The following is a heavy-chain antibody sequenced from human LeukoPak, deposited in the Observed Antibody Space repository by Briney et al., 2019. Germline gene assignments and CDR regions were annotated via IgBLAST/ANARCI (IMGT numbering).Heavy chain of an antibody. J-gene: IGHJ5*02. Sequence: GGSLRLSCAASGFTFKLYRMHWVRQVPGKRPVWVSRINDDGSDTIYADSVRGRFTISRADAKNTVYLQMNNLRAEDTAVYYCVRGGPSTWSWGQGTLVTVSS. V-gene: IGHV3-74*01. D-gene: IGHD2-15*01. CDR1: GFTFKLYR. CDR3: VRGGPSTWS. CDR2: INDDGSDT.